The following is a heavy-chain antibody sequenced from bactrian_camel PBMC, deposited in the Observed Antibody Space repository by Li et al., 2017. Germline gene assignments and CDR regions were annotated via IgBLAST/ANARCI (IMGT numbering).Heavy chain of an antibody. CDR2: LFTGGPVT. CDR1: GYSAVTLC. J-gene: IGHJ6*01. CDR3: ARDRGDTWNTGAGRIRACIRGVDEANFGF. Sequence: VQLVESGGGSVRAGGSLRLSCAAASGYSAVTLCMGWFRQTPGKEREGVASLFTGGPVTWYDGSVRGRFTISRDNAGTLTLRMTDLKPEDTAIYYCARDRGDTWNTGAGRIRACIRGVDEANFGFWGQGTQVTVS. D-gene: IGHD1*01. V-gene: IGHV3S1*01.